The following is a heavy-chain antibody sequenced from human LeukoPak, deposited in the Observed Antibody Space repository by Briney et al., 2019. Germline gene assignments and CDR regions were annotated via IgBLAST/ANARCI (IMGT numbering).Heavy chain of an antibody. CDR3: ARFVPDYFYMDV. D-gene: IGHD2-8*01. CDR1: GGSLSSLY. V-gene: IGHV4-4*07. Sequence: PSETLSPTRTVSGGSLSSLYWRWVRPLAGKGRGWIGRIYSSGSNNYNTSLTSRVTMTVDTSKNQFSLKLSSVTAADTAVYYCARFVPDYFYMDVWGKGTTVTVSS. J-gene: IGHJ6*03. CDR2: IYSSGSN.